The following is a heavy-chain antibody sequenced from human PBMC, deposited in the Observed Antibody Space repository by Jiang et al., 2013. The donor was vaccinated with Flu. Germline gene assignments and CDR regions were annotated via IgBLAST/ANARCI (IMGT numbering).Heavy chain of an antibody. D-gene: IGHD3-9*01. CDR3: ARELRYFDWLSKGMDV. J-gene: IGHJ6*02. CDR1: GGSISSYY. Sequence: LLKPSETLSLTCTVSGGSISSYYWSWIRQPPGKGLEWIGYIYYSGSTNYNPSLKSRVTISVDTSKNQFSLKLSSVTAADTAVYYCARELRYFDWLSKGMDVWGQGTTVTVSS. V-gene: IGHV4-59*01. CDR2: IYYSGST.